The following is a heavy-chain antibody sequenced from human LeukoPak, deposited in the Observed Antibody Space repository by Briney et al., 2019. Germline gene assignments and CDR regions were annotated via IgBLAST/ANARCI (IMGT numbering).Heavy chain of an antibody. CDR3: ARHVSTSSCGADCYSGGMDV. CDR2: IYYSGST. J-gene: IGHJ6*02. CDR1: GGSISSGGYY. D-gene: IGHD2-21*02. Sequence: SETLSLTCTVSGGSISSGGYYWGWIRQPPGKGLEWIGSIYYSGSTYYYPSLKSRVTISVDTSKNQFSLKLNSVTAADTAVYYCARHVSTSSCGADCYSGGMDVWGQGTTVTVSS. V-gene: IGHV4-39*01.